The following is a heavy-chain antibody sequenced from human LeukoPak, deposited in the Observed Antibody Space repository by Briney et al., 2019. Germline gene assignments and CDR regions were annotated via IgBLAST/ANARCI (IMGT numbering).Heavy chain of an antibody. CDR3: ARDLGDLALPAFDAFDI. V-gene: IGHV3-48*04. D-gene: IGHD3-16*01. CDR1: GFTFSSYW. CDR2: ISSSSSTI. Sequence: GGSLRLSCAASGFTFSSYWMNWVRQAPGKGLEWVSYISSSSSTIYYADSVKGRFTISRDNAKNSLYLQMNSLRAEDTAVYYCARDLGDLALPAFDAFDIWGQGTMVTVPS. J-gene: IGHJ3*02.